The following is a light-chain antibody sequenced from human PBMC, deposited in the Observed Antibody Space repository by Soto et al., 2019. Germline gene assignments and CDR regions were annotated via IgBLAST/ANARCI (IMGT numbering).Light chain of an antibody. CDR2: HAS. CDR3: QQYNSYS. CDR1: QNIDAW. Sequence: IQMTQSPSTLSASVGDRVTITCRASQNIDAWLAWYQQKPGKAPKVLIYHASTLESGVPSRFSGSGSGTEITPTISSLQPDDFATYYCQQYNSYSFGQGTKVDIK. J-gene: IGKJ1*01. V-gene: IGKV1-5*01.